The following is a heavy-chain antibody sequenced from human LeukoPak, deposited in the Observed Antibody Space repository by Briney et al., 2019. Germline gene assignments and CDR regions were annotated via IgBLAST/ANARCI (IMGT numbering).Heavy chain of an antibody. CDR1: GYSISSGYY. V-gene: IGHV4-38-2*01. CDR3: ARHTYYASSDYHYYFDY. CDR2: IYHSGST. J-gene: IGHJ4*02. Sequence: SETLSLTCAVSGYSISSGYYWGWIRQPPGKGLEWIGTIYHSGSTYYSPSLKRRVTISVDTSKSQFSLRLSSVTAADTAVYYCARHTYYASSDYHYYFDYWGQGTLVTVSS. D-gene: IGHD3-22*01.